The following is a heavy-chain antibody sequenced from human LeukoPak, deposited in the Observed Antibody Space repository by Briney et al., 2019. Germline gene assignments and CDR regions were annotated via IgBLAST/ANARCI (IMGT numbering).Heavy chain of an antibody. D-gene: IGHD4-17*01. CDR1: GFTFSSYS. CDR2: ISSSSSTI. V-gene: IGHV3-48*01. Sequence: GSLRLPCAASGFTFSSYSMNWVRQAPGKGLEWVSYISSSSSTIYYADSVKGRFTISRDNAKNSLYLQMNSLRAEDTAVYYCARGGSLIDYVGHYYYYYMDVWGKGTTVTVSS. CDR3: ARGGSLIDYVGHYYYYYMDV. J-gene: IGHJ6*03.